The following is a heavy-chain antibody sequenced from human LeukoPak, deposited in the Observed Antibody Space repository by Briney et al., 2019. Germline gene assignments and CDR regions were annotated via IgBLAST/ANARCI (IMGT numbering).Heavy chain of an antibody. D-gene: IGHD1-26*01. V-gene: IGHV3-15*01. J-gene: IGHJ4*02. Sequence: GGSLRLSCAASGITFSEAWLSWVRQAPGKGLEWVGRIMSKSDGGTTDYAAPVKGRFTISRDDSTTTLYLQMNSLKIEDTAVYYCSSGTPVDYWGQGTLVTVFS. CDR3: SSGTPVDY. CDR2: IMSKSDGGTT. CDR1: GITFSEAW.